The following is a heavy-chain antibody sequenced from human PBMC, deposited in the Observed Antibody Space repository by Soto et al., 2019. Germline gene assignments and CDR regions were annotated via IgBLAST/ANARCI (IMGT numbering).Heavy chain of an antibody. J-gene: IGHJ3*02. D-gene: IGHD3-22*01. CDR1: GYSFTSYW. CDR2: IYPGDSDT. Sequence: GESLKISCKGSGYSFTSYWIGWVRQMPGKGLEWMGIIYPGDSDTRYSPSFQGQVTISADKSISTAYLQWSSLKASDTAMYYCAVVQTYYYDSSGYGDAFDIWGQGTMVTVSS. V-gene: IGHV5-51*01. CDR3: AVVQTYYYDSSGYGDAFDI.